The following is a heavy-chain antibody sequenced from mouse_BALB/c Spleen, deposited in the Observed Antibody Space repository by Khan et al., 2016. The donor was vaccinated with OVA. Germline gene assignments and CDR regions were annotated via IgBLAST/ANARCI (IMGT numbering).Heavy chain of an antibody. CDR1: GFTFSSYW. CDR2: IYPSTDYT. CDR3: IRYGAVADY. V-gene: IGHV1-53*01. D-gene: IGHD1-1*01. Sequence: QVQLQQPGAELVRPGASVKLSCKASGFTFSSYWINWVRLRPGQGLEWIGNIYPSTDYTNYNERFKDKATLTVDKSSSTAYMQLSGPTSEVSAVYYCIRYGAVADYWGQGTTLTVSS. J-gene: IGHJ2*01.